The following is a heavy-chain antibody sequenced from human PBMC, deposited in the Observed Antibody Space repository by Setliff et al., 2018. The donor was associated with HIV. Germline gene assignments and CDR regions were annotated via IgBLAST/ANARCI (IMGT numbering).Heavy chain of an antibody. CDR3: ARDRYAGEIDY. J-gene: IGHJ4*02. CDR2: INHSGST. Sequence: SETLSLTCAVYGGSFSGYYWSWIRQPPGKGLEWIGEINHSGSTNYNPSLKSRVTISVDTSKNQFSLKLSSVTAADTAVYYCARDRYAGEIDYWGQGTLVTVSS. V-gene: IGHV4-34*01. CDR1: GGSFSGYY. D-gene: IGHD3-10*01.